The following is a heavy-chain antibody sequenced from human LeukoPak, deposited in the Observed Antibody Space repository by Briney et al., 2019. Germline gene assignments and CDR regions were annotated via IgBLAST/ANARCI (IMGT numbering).Heavy chain of an antibody. D-gene: IGHD7-27*01. V-gene: IGHV4-61*02. CDR2: IYTSGST. Sequence: PSETLSLTCTVSGGSISSGSYYWSWIRQPAGKGLEWIGRIYTSGSTNYNPSLKSRVTISVDTPKNQFSLKLSSVTAADTAVYYCASETGDHAFDPWGQGTLVTVSS. CDR1: GGSISSGSYY. J-gene: IGHJ5*02. CDR3: ASETGDHAFDP.